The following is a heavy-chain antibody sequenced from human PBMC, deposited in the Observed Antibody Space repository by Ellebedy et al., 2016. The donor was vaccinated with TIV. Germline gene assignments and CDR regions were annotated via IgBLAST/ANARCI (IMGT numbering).Heavy chain of an antibody. J-gene: IGHJ4*02. Sequence: MPSETLSLTCTVSGGSISSGDYYWSWIRQHPGKGLEWIGYIYYSGSTYYNPSLKSRVTISVDTSKNQFSLKLSSVTAADTAVYYCARDIFGHYFDYWGQGTLVTVSS. CDR3: ARDIFGHYFDY. CDR2: IYYSGST. CDR1: GGSISSGDYY. V-gene: IGHV4-31*03. D-gene: IGHD3/OR15-3a*01.